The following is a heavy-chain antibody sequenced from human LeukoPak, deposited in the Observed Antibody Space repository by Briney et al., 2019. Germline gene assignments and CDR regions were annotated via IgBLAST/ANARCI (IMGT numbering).Heavy chain of an antibody. CDR2: ISYDGGKK. D-gene: IGHD3-16*01. CDR3: ARDQGGVGY. CDR1: GFTFSSHD. J-gene: IGHJ4*02. Sequence: GGSLRLSCAASGFTFSSHDMHWVRQAPGKGLEWVAIISYDGGKKDYADSVKGRFTISRDNAKNSLYLQMNSLRAEDTAVYYCARDQGGVGYWGQGTLVTVSS. V-gene: IGHV3-33*05.